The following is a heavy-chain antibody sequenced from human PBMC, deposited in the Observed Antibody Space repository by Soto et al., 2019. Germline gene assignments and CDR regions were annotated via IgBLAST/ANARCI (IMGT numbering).Heavy chain of an antibody. V-gene: IGHV4-31*03. Sequence: PSETLSLTDTVSGGSVSSGAYYWTWIRQRPGKGLEWIGYIYYSGSTYYSPSLKSRLSISLDTSKNRFSLRLSSVTAADTAMYYCARARLRAVYAFDIWGQGTMVTVSS. CDR1: GGSVSSGAYY. D-gene: IGHD5-12*01. J-gene: IGHJ3*02. CDR3: ARARLRAVYAFDI. CDR2: IYYSGST.